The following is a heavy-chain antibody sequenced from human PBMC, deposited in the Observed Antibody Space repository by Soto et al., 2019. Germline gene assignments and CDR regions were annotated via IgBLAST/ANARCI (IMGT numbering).Heavy chain of an antibody. V-gene: IGHV3-7*01. CDR2: IKTDGSET. CDR1: GFTFSSYW. CDR3: TIADRGQQADLP. D-gene: IGHD6-13*01. Sequence: GGSLRLSCAASGFTFSSYWMSWVRQAPGRGLEWLANIKTDGSETYYVDSVKGRFTISRDNALNSLYLQMTSLRVDDSAVYYCTIADRGQQADLPWAQGTLVTVSS. J-gene: IGHJ5*02.